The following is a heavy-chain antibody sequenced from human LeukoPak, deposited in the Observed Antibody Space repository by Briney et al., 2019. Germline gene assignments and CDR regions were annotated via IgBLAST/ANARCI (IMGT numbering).Heavy chain of an antibody. D-gene: IGHD3-10*01. CDR1: GFTFSSYG. J-gene: IGHJ4*02. CDR2: IWYDGSNK. Sequence: GRSLRLSCAASGFTFSSYGMHWVRQAPGKGLEWVAVIWYDGSNKYYADSVKGRFTISRDNSKNTLYLQMNSLRAEDTAVYYCAKENPSQVLYYYSSGPLDYWGQGTLVTVSS. V-gene: IGHV3-33*06. CDR3: AKENPSQVLYYYSSGPLDY.